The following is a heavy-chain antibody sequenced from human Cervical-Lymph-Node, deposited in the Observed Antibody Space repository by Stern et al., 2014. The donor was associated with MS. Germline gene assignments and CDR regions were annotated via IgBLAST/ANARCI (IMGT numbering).Heavy chain of an antibody. CDR1: GYTFTSFA. Sequence: QVQLVQSGAEVKKPGASVKLSCKASGYTFTSFALHWVRQAPGPSLEWMGWIIAGNGNTKYSQNFQGRVTLTRDTSASTAYMELTSLRSEDTAVYYCTRAYYGSQFGYWGQGTLVTVSA. CDR3: TRAYYGSQFGY. CDR2: IIAGNGNT. D-gene: IGHD3-16*01. V-gene: IGHV1-3*01. J-gene: IGHJ4*02.